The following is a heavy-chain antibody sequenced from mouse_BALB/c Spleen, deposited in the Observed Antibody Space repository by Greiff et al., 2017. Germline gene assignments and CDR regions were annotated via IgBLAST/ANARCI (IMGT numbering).Heavy chain of an antibody. J-gene: IGHJ3*01. CDR1: GFTFSSYT. Sequence: EVKLQESGGGLVQPGGSLKLSCAASGFTFSSYTMSWVRQTPEKRLEWVAYISNGGGSTYYPDTVKGRFTISRDNAKNTLYLQMSSLKSEDTAMYYCARHEEPPLDWGQGTLVTVSA. CDR2: ISNGGGST. CDR3: ARHEEPPLD. D-gene: IGHD3-1*01. V-gene: IGHV5-12-2*01.